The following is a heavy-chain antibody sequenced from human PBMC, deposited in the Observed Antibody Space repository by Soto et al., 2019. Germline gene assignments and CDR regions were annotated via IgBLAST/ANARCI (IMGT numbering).Heavy chain of an antibody. J-gene: IGHJ6*04. CDR1: GFTLSGRS. V-gene: IGHV3-74*01. CDR2: IDNAGTDS. CDR3: ARGMFGPDV. D-gene: IGHD3-10*02. Sequence: EVQLVESGGGLVQPGGSLRLPCAASGFTLSGRSMHWVRQAPGKGLVWVSGIDNAGTDSTYADSVKGRFTSSRDNAKNTLYLQMNSLRVEDTAVYYCARGMFGPDVWGKGTTVSVSS.